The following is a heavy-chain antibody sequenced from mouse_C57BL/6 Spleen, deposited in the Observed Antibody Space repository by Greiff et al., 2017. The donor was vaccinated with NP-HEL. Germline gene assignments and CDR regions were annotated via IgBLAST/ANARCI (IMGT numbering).Heavy chain of an antibody. CDR1: GFNIKDDY. Sequence: VQLQQSGAELVRPGASVKLSCTASGFNIKDDYMHWVKQRPEQGLEWIGWIDPENGDTEYPSKFQGKATITADTSSNTAYLQLSSLTSEDTAVYYCTLYDGYYNFDYWGQGTTLTVSS. CDR3: TLYDGYYNFDY. CDR2: IDPENGDT. V-gene: IGHV14-4*01. J-gene: IGHJ2*01. D-gene: IGHD2-3*01.